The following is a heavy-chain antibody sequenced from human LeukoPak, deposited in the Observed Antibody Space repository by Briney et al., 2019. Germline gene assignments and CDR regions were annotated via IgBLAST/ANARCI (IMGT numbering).Heavy chain of an antibody. Sequence: GGSLRLSCVTSGFPFSTYSMNWVRQAPGKGLEWLSYITSTSDTIYYADSVKGRFTISRDNAKNSLYQQMNSLRAEDTAVYYCASFPWDLRPTWGQGTLVSVAS. V-gene: IGHV3-48*01. CDR1: GFPFSTYS. CDR3: ASFPWDLRPT. J-gene: IGHJ4*02. CDR2: ITSTSDTI. D-gene: IGHD1-26*01.